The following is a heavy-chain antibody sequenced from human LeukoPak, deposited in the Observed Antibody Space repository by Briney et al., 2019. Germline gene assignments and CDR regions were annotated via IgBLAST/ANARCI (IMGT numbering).Heavy chain of an antibody. CDR1: GGSISTYD. CDR2: VFASGNT. D-gene: IGHD3-10*01. CDR3: ARGRSYDGSGSSYFDY. V-gene: IGHV4-4*07. J-gene: IGHJ4*02. Sequence: SETLSLTCTFSGGSISTYDWTWIRQPAGKDLEWIGRVFASGNTYYNRSFQSRVTMTVDTSKNQFSLNLRSVTAADTAVYFCARGRSYDGSGSSYFDYWGQGSLVTVSS.